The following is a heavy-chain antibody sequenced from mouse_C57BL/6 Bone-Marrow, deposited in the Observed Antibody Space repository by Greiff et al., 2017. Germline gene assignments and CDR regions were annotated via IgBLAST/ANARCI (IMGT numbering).Heavy chain of an antibody. J-gene: IGHJ3*01. CDR2: INPGSGGT. CDR3: AREVGNYGAY. Sequence: QVHVKQSGAELVRPGTSVKVSCKASGYAFTNYLIEWVKQRPGQGLEWIGVINPGSGGTNCNEKFKGKATLTADKSSSTAYMQLSSLTSEDSAVYFCAREVGNYGAYWGQGTLVTVSA. CDR1: GYAFTNYL. V-gene: IGHV1-54*01. D-gene: IGHD2-1*01.